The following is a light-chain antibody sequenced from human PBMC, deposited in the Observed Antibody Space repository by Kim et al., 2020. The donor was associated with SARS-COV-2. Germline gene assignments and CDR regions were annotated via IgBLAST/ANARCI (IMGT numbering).Light chain of an antibody. J-gene: IGLJ2*01. CDR2: QDS. V-gene: IGLV3-1*01. CDR1: KLGDTY. CDR3: QAWDSSTVV. Sequence: SYELTQPPSVSVSPGQTASITCSGDKLGDTYACWYQQKPGQSPVLVIYQDSKQPSGIPERFSGSNSGNTATLTISGTQAMDEADYYCQAWDSSTVVFGGGTQLTVL.